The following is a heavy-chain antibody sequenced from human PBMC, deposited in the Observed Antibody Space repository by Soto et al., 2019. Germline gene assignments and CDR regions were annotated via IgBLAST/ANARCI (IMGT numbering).Heavy chain of an antibody. CDR2: IIPILGIA. CDR3: ARGNYCSSTSCPYYYYYMDV. Sequence: GASVKVSCKASGYTFTSYTISWVRQAPGQGLEWMGRIIPILGIANYAQKFQGRVTITADKSTSTAYMELSSLRSEDTAVYYCARGNYCSSTSCPYYYYYMDVWGKGTTVTVSS. V-gene: IGHV1-69*02. D-gene: IGHD2-2*01. J-gene: IGHJ6*03. CDR1: GYTFTSYT.